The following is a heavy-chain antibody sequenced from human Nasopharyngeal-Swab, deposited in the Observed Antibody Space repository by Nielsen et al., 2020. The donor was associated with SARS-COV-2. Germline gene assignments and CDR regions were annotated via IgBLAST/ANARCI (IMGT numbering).Heavy chain of an antibody. Sequence: ASVKVSCKASGYTFTSYAMNWVRQAPGQGLEWMGWINTNTGNPTYAQGFTGRFVFSLDTSVSTAYLQISSLKAEDTAVYYCARTPVTYYYYGMDVWGQETTVTVSS. CDR2: INTNTGNP. V-gene: IGHV7-4-1*02. CDR1: GYTFTSYA. D-gene: IGHD5-18*01. CDR3: ARTPVTYYYYGMDV. J-gene: IGHJ6*02.